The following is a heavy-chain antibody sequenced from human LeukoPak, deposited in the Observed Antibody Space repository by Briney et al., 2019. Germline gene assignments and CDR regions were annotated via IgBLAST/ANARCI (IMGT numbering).Heavy chain of an antibody. Sequence: SETPSLTCTVSSGSISSIHYYWSWIRQPPGKGLEWIGYIYYSGSTNYNPSLKSRVTISVDTSKNQFSLKLSSVTAADTAVYYCARHAIAVPPGYYGMDVWGQGTTVTVSS. D-gene: IGHD2-21*01. J-gene: IGHJ6*02. CDR1: SGSISSIHYY. CDR2: IYYSGST. CDR3: ARHAIAVPPGYYGMDV. V-gene: IGHV4-61*05.